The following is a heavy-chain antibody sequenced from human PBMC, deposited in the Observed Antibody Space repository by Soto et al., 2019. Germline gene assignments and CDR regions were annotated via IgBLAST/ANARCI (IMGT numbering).Heavy chain of an antibody. CDR2: ISYDGSNK. D-gene: IGHD6-19*01. V-gene: IGHV3-30-3*01. CDR3: ARGLQWLDY. CDR1: GFTFSSYA. J-gene: IGHJ4*02. Sequence: QVQLVESGGGVVQPGRSLRLSCAASGFTFSSYAMHWVRQAPGKGLEWVAVISYDGSNKYYADSVKGRFTISRDNSKNTLYLQMNSLRAEDTAVYYCARGLQWLDYWGQGTLVTVSS.